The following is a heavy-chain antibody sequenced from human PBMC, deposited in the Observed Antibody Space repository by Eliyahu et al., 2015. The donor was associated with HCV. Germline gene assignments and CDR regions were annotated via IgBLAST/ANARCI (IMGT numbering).Heavy chain of an antibody. CDR1: GASTGSSSYY. Sequence: QLHLQESGPGLVKPSETLSLTCPVSGASTGSSSYYWVWIRQSPGKGLEWIGNIYYTGTAHYNPSLKSRVTISVDTSNNQFFLNLSSVTAADTAVYYCVRRKMSTSWCDYWGQGTLVTVSS. CDR3: VRRKMSTSWCDY. CDR2: IYYTGTA. D-gene: IGHD2-15*01. V-gene: IGHV4-39*01. J-gene: IGHJ4*02.